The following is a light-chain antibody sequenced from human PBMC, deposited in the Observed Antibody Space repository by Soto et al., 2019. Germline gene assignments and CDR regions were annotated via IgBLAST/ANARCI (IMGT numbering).Light chain of an antibody. V-gene: IGKV3-15*01. CDR1: QRVSSN. J-gene: IGKJ1*01. Sequence: EIVMTQSPATLSVSPGERATLSCRASQRVSSNLAWYQQKPGQAPRLLIYGASTRANGIPARFSGSGAGTAFNLTISSLPAEDFSVYYCQQYNNWLPWTFGQGTKVEIK. CDR3: QQYNNWLPWT. CDR2: GAS.